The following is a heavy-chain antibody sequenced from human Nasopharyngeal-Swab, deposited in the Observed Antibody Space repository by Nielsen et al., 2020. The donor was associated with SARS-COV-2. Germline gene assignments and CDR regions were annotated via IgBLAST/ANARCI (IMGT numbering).Heavy chain of an antibody. CDR2: VSASGDST. CDR3: AKDGVVRGDALDL. D-gene: IGHD3-10*01. J-gene: IGHJ3*01. Sequence: GESLKISCAASGFTFNIYAMAWVRRAPGRGLQWVTGVSASGDSTYYTDSVKGRFSISRDNSKNTLFLQMHSLRVEDTAVYYCAKDGVVRGDALDLWGQGTMVTVSS. V-gene: IGHV3-23*01. CDR1: GFTFNIYA.